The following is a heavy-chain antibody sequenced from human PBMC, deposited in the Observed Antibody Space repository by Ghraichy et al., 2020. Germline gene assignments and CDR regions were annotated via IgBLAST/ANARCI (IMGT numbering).Heavy chain of an antibody. CDR3: AILYRDGYNHRVFDY. D-gene: IGHD5-24*01. V-gene: IGHV3-53*01. Sequence: LSLTCAASGFTVSSNYMSWVRQAPGKGLEWVSVIYSGGSTYYADSVKGRFTISRDNSKNTLYLQMNSLRAEDTAVYYCAILYRDGYNHRVFDYWGQGTLVTVSS. CDR1: GFTVSSNY. J-gene: IGHJ4*02. CDR2: IYSGGST.